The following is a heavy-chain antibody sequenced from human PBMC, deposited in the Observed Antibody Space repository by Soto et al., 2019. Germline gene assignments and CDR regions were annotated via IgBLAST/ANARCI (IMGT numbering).Heavy chain of an antibody. CDR1: GYTFTSYA. CDR2: INAGNGNT. V-gene: IGHV1-3*05. CDR3: ARGVAPYYFDY. D-gene: IGHD2-15*01. Sequence: QVQLVQSGAEEKKPGASVKVSSKASGYTFTSYAMHWMRQAPGQRLEWMGWINAGNGNTKYSQKFQGRVTITRDTSASTAYMELSSLRSEDMAVYYCARGVAPYYFDYWGQGTLVTVSS. J-gene: IGHJ4*02.